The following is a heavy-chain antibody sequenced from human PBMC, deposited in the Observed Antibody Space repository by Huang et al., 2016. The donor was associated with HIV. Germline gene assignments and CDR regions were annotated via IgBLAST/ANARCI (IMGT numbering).Heavy chain of an antibody. J-gene: IGHJ3*01. CDR2: IIPRFGTR. CDR1: GGSFNNFG. D-gene: IGHD3-16*01. Sequence: QVQLVQSGAEVRNPGSSVKVSCRASGGSFNNFGINGVRQAPGQGLEWMGGIIPRFGTRNDAQRFKDRVTITADETTGVVHLEVTSLRSDDTAVYFCAKRGGAWGSPYAFDLWGPGTMVTVSS. CDR3: AKRGGAWGSPYAFDL. V-gene: IGHV1-69*13.